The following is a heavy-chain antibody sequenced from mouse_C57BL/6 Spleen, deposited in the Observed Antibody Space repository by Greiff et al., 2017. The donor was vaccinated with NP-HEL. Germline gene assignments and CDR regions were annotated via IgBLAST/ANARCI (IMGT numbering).Heavy chain of an antibody. Sequence: QVTLKVSGPGILQSSQTLSLTCSFSGFSLSTSGMGVSWIRQPSGKGLVWLAHIYWADDKRSNPSLKSRLTISKDTSRNQVFLKITRVDTADTATNYVARNSNYWYFDVWGTGTTVTVSS. V-gene: IGHV8-12*01. CDR3: ARNSNYWYFDV. J-gene: IGHJ1*03. CDR1: GFSLSTSGMG. CDR2: IYWADDK. D-gene: IGHD2-5*01.